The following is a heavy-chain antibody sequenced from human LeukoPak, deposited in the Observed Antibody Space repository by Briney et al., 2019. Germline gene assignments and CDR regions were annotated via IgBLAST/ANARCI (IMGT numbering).Heavy chain of an antibody. Sequence: SETLSLTCTVSGGSISNYYWSWIRQPPGKGLEWIGYIYQSGSTDYNPSLKSRVTISVDTSKNQFSLKLSSVTAADTAVYYCARHYYRSGSYQDYWGQGTLVTVSS. CDR2: IYQSGST. CDR1: GGSISNYY. D-gene: IGHD3-10*01. J-gene: IGHJ4*02. CDR3: ARHYYRSGSYQDY. V-gene: IGHV4-59*12.